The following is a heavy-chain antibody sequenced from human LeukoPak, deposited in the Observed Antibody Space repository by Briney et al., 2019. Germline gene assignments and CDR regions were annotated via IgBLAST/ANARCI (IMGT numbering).Heavy chain of an antibody. J-gene: IGHJ4*02. CDR3: TTLRGH. CDR1: GFTFSGSA. D-gene: IGHD3/OR15-3a*01. Sequence: GGSLRLSSAASGFTFSGSAMQSVRQAPGKGLEWVDRMRSKANSYATAYAASVKGMFTISRDDSKNTAYLQMNSLKTEDTAVYYWTTLRGHWGQGTLVTVSS. CDR2: MRSKANSYAT. V-gene: IGHV3-73*01.